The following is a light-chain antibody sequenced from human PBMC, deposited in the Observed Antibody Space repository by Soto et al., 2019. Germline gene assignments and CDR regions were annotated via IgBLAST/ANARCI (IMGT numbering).Light chain of an antibody. V-gene: IGKV3-15*01. J-gene: IGKJ4*01. Sequence: EIVMTQSPATLSVSPGERATPSCRASQSVSSNLAWYQQKPGQAPRLLIYGASTRATGIPARFSGSVSVTEFTLTISSLQSEDFAVYYRQQYNNWPPLTVGGGTKVEIK. CDR1: QSVSSN. CDR2: GAS. CDR3: QQYNNWPPLT.